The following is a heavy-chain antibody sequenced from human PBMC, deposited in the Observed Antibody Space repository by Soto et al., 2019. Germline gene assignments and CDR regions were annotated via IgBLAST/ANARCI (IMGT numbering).Heavy chain of an antibody. V-gene: IGHV3-11*04. CDR2: ISSNVITI. D-gene: IGHD1-1*01. CDR1: GFTVSSNY. Sequence: LRLSCAASGFTVSSNYMSWVRQAPGKGLEWVSYISSNVITIYYADSVKGRFTISRDNAKNSLYLQMNSLRAEDTAVYYCARDFSSRYPFDYWGQGTLVTVSP. CDR3: ARDFSSRYPFDY. J-gene: IGHJ4*02.